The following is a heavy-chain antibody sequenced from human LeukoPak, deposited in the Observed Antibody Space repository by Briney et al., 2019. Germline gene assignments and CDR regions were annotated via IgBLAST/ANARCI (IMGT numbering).Heavy chain of an antibody. Sequence: SGGSLRLSCAASGFSFSSYSITWVRQAPGKGLEWVSSISSSGMYIYYADTMKGRFTISRDNAKNSASLQMTSLGAADTAVYYCAREGRAEIDYSGQGTLVTVSS. CDR1: GFSFSSYS. J-gene: IGHJ4*02. V-gene: IGHV3-21*01. CDR3: AREGRAEIDY. CDR2: ISSSGMYI. D-gene: IGHD5-24*01.